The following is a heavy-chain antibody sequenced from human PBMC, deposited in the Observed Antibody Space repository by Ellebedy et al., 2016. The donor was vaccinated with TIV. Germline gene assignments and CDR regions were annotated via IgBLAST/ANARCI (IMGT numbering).Heavy chain of an antibody. CDR3: AKLFFTYHSKYFDP. CDR2: ISDNSGRT. D-gene: IGHD2-2*01. CDR1: GFTFSSYA. Sequence: GESLKISXAASGFTFSSYAMSWVRQAPGKGLEWVSAISDNSGRTYYADSVKGRFTISRDNSKNTLYLQMNGLRTEDTAVFYCAKLFFTYHSKYFDPWGPGTLVAVSS. J-gene: IGHJ5*02. V-gene: IGHV3-23*01.